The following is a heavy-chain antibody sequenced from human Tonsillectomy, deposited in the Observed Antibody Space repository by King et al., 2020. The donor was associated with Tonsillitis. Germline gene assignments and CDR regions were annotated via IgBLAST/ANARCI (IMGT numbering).Heavy chain of an antibody. CDR2: IRYDGSNK. V-gene: IGHV3-30*02. D-gene: IGHD2-2*01. CDR3: AKDLYCSSTSCYGDYYYYGMDV. J-gene: IGHJ6*02. Sequence: VQLVESGGGVVQPGGSLRLSCAASGFTFSSYGMHWVRQAPGKGLEWVAFIRYDGSNKYYADSVKGRFTIYRDNSKNTLYLQMNSLRAEDTAVYYCAKDLYCSSTSCYGDYYYYGMDVWGQGTTVTVSS. CDR1: GFTFSSYG.